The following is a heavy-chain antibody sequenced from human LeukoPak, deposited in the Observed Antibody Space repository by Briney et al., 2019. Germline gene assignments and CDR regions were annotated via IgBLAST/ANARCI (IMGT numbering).Heavy chain of an antibody. J-gene: IGHJ3*02. CDR1: GYSISSGSY. V-gene: IGHV4-38-2*02. CDR2: IYHSGST. CDR3: ARVLRTQLLWFGELPPPDAFDI. D-gene: IGHD3-10*01. Sequence: PSETLSLTCTVSGYSISSGSYWGWIRQPPGKGLEWIGRIYHSGSTYYNPSLKSRVTISVDTSKNQFSLKLSSVTAADTAVYYCARVLRTQLLWFGELPPPDAFDIWGQGTMVTVSS.